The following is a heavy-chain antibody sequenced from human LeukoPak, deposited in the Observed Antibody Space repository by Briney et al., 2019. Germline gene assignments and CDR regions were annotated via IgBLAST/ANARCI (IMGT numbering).Heavy chain of an antibody. CDR3: ARDRAIEYYDRMAFDI. CDR2: IYYSGST. J-gene: IGHJ3*02. CDR1: GGSISSYY. Sequence: PSETLSLTCTVSGGSISSYYWSWIRQPPGKGLEWIGYIYYSGSTYYNPSLKSRVTISVDTSKNQFSLKLSSVTAADTAVYYCARDRAIEYYDRMAFDIWGQGTMVTVSS. V-gene: IGHV4-59*12. D-gene: IGHD3-22*01.